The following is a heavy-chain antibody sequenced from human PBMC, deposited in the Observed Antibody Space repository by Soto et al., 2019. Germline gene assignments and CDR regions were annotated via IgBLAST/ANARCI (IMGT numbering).Heavy chain of an antibody. CDR1: LFIVSDNY. CDR2: IYSGGTT. CDR3: AKFFVETGSNSGWPWSFHY. D-gene: IGHD6-25*01. Sequence: EVRLVQSGGGLVQPGGSLRLSCAASLFIVSDNYMSWVRQAPGKGLEWVSLIYSGGTTYYADSVKGRFTISRDNSKNTLFLQMNSLRAEDAAVYYCAKFFVETGSNSGWPWSFHYWGQGTLVTVSS. J-gene: IGHJ4*02. V-gene: IGHV3-53*01.